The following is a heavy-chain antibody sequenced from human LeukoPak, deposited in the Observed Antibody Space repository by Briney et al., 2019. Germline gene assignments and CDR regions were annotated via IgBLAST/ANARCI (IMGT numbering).Heavy chain of an antibody. Sequence: SGGSLRLSCAASGFIFRNYAMHWVRQAPGKGLDWVAVISYDGTNKYYADSVKGRFTISRDNSKNTLFLQMNSLRVEDTAVYHCAREFDSWGQGTLVTVSS. CDR3: AREFDS. CDR2: ISYDGTNK. V-gene: IGHV3-30*17. J-gene: IGHJ5*01. CDR1: GFIFRNYA.